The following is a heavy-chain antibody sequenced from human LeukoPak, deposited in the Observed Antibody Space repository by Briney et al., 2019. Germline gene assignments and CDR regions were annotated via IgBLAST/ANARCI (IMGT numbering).Heavy chain of an antibody. Sequence: PGGSLRLSCAASGFTFRTYVMSWVRQAPGKGLEWVSGFGAGGDNTYYADSVKGRFTISRDNSKNTLYLQMNSLRAEDTAVYYCASQAMARGVLTDYWGQGTLVTVSS. CDR3: ASQAMARGVLTDY. J-gene: IGHJ4*02. CDR2: FGAGGDNT. CDR1: GFTFRTYV. V-gene: IGHV3-23*01. D-gene: IGHD3-10*01.